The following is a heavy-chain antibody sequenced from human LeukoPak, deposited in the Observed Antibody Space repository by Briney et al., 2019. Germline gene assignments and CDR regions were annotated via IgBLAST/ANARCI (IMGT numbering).Heavy chain of an antibody. CDR1: GFTFSTYA. CDR3: AKDALLGHCSGGRCPFDY. V-gene: IGHV3-23*01. J-gene: IGHJ4*02. D-gene: IGHD2-15*01. CDR2: ISGSGVST. Sequence: GGSLRLSCAASGFTFSTYAMNWVRQAPGKGLEWVSAISGSGVSTYYADSVKGRFTISRDNSKNTLYLQMNSLRAEDTALYYCAKDALLGHCSGGRCPFDYWGQGTLVTVSS.